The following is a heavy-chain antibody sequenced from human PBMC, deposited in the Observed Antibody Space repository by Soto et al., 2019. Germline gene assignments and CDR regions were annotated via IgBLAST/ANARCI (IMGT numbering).Heavy chain of an antibody. CDR2: FIAMLGTP. Sequence: SVKVSCKASGGTFCSQGIAWVRQAPGQGLEWMGGFIAMLGTPTYAKKVQGRATISADESLTSSYLELRSLRSEDTGVYFCARGAMANFDYWGQGTVVTVSS. V-gene: IGHV1-69*13. D-gene: IGHD5-18*01. J-gene: IGHJ4*02. CDR1: GGTFCSQG. CDR3: ARGAMANFDY.